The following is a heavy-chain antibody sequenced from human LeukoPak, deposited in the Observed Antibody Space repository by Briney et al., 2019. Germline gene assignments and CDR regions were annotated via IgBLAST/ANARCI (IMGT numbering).Heavy chain of an antibody. CDR1: GFTFSSYE. V-gene: IGHV3-48*03. CDR2: ISSSGSTI. D-gene: IGHD2-15*01. J-gene: IGHJ4*02. CDR3: AKYCSGGNCYSGLY. Sequence: SGGSLRLSCAASGFTFSSYEMNWVRQAPGKGLEWVSYISSSGSTIYYADSVKGRFTISRDNSKNTLYLQMNSLRAEDTAVYHCAKYCSGGNCYSGLYWGQGTLVTVSS.